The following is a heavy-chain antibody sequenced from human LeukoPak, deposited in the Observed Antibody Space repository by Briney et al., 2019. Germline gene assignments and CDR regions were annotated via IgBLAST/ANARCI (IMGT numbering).Heavy chain of an antibody. CDR3: ARLSTVTASFDY. D-gene: IGHD4-17*01. V-gene: IGHV4-4*07. J-gene: IGHJ4*02. Sequence: SETLSLTCTVSGGSISSYYWSWIRQPAGKGLEWIGRIYTSGTTHYNPSLKSRVTMSVDTSKNQFSLKLSSVTAADTAVYYCARLSTVTASFDYWGQGTLVTVSS. CDR2: IYTSGTT. CDR1: GGSISSYY.